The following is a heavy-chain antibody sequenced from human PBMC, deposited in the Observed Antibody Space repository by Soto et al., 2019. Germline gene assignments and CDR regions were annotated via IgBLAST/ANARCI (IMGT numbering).Heavy chain of an antibody. CDR2: IYWDDDK. J-gene: IGHJ4*02. D-gene: IGHD1-26*01. Sequence: QITLKESGPPLVKPTQTLTLTCTFSGFSLTTSGVGVGWIRQPPGKALEWLAVIYWDDDKRYSPSLKSRLTITKDTSKNQVVLTMTNMDPVDTATYYCARMYSGSYYSQFDYWGQGTLVTVSS. CDR1: GFSLTTSGVG. V-gene: IGHV2-5*02. CDR3: ARMYSGSYYSQFDY.